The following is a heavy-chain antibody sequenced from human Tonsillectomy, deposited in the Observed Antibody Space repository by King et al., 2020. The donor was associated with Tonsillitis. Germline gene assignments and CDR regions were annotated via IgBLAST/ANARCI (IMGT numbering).Heavy chain of an antibody. CDR1: GGSISSYY. CDR2: IYYSVST. V-gene: IGHV4-59*01. D-gene: IGHD6-19*01. J-gene: IGHJ4*02. Sequence: QMQLQESGPGLVKPSETLSLTCTVSGGSISSYYWSWIRQPPGTGLEWIGEIYYSVSTNYNPSLKSRVTISVDTSKNPFSLKLRSVTAADTAVYYCARDSSIAVAEYYFDYWGQGTLVTVSS. CDR3: ARDSSIAVAEYYFDY.